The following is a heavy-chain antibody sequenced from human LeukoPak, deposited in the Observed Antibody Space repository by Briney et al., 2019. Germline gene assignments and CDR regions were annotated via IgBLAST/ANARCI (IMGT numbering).Heavy chain of an antibody. CDR3: ARDGVVPAAMDD. V-gene: IGHV3-21*01. D-gene: IGHD2-2*01. CDR2: ISSSSSYI. CDR1: GFTVSSYS. J-gene: IGHJ4*02. Sequence: GGSLRLSCAASGFTVSSYSMSWVRQAPGKGLEWVSSISSSSSYIYYADSVKGRFTISRDNAKNSLYLQMNSLRAEDTAVYYCARDGVVPAAMDDWGQGTLVTVSS.